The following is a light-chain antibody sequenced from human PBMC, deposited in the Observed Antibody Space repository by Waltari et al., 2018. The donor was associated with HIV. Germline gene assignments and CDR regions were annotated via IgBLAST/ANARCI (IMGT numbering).Light chain of an antibody. Sequence: QSALTQPPSASGSPGQSVTISCTGTSSDIGGFVSWYQQHSGKDPKLMIYEVTKRPSGVPDRFSGSTSGNTASLAISGLRSKDEADYYCAAWDDRLSGLLFGGGTRLTAL. CDR1: SSDIGGF. V-gene: IGLV2-8*01. CDR3: AAWDDRLSGLL. CDR2: EVT. J-gene: IGLJ2*01.